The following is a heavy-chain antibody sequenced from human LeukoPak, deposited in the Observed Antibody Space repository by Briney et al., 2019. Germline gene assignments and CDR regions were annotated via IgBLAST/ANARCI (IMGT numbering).Heavy chain of an antibody. CDR3: AIGYFRYYYYMDV. J-gene: IGHJ6*03. CDR2: IIPIFGTA. D-gene: IGHD1-14*01. V-gene: IGHV1-69*13. Sequence: ASVKVSCKASGGTFSSYAISWVRQAPGQGLEWMGGIIPIFGTANYAQKFQGRVTITADESTSTAYMEPSSLRSEDTAVYYCAIGYFRYYYYMDVWGKGTTVTISS. CDR1: GGTFSSYA.